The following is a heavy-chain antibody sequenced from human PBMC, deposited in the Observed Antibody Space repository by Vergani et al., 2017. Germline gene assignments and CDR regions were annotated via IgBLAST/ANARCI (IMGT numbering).Heavy chain of an antibody. J-gene: IGHJ4*02. CDR3: ARRREYSGSDYLH. CDR1: GGSISSSSYY. Sequence: QLQLQESGPGLVKPSETLSLTCTVSGGSISSSSYYWGWIRQPPGKGLEWIGSSYYSGSTYYNPSLKSRVTISVDTSKNQFSLKLSSVTAADTAVYYCARRREYSGSDYLHGGQGTLVTVSS. V-gene: IGHV4-39*01. CDR2: SYYSGST. D-gene: IGHD1-26*01.